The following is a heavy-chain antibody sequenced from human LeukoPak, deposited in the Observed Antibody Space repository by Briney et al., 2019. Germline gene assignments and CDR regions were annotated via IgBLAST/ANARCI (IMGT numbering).Heavy chain of an antibody. CDR3: AKDPTWKRVSPAFDI. CDR1: EFTFNTYA. CDR2: ISGSGDIT. Sequence: GRSLRLSCAASEFTFNTYAMSWVRQAPGKGLEWVSAISGSGDITYYADSVKGRFTISRDNSKNTLYLQMNSLRAEDTAVYYCAKDPTWKRVSPAFDIRGQGTMVTVSS. J-gene: IGHJ3*02. D-gene: IGHD1-1*01. V-gene: IGHV3-23*01.